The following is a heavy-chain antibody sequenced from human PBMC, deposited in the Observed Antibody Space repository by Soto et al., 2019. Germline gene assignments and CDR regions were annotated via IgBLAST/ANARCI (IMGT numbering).Heavy chain of an antibody. D-gene: IGHD1-26*01. CDR2: IYPGDSDT. Sequence: GESLKISCKGSGYSFTSYWIGWVRQMPGKGLECMGIIYPGDSDTRYSPALQGQVTISADKSISTAYLQWSSLKASDTAMYYCARHPGIVGATTALDYWGKETLVPVS. V-gene: IGHV5-51*01. CDR3: ARHPGIVGATTALDY. CDR1: GYSFTSYW. J-gene: IGHJ4*02.